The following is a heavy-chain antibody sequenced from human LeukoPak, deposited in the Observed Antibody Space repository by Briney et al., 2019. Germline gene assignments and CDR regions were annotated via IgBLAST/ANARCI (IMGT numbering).Heavy chain of an antibody. CDR1: GFTFSNYW. V-gene: IGHV3-74*01. J-gene: IGHJ4*02. D-gene: IGHD5/OR15-5a*01. CDR2: INSDETST. CDR3: ASRRSTSFDY. Sequence: GGSMRLACAASGFTFSNYWMHWVRQAPGKGLEWVSRINSDETSTNYADSVKGRFTISRDNAKNTLYLQMNSLRAEDTAVYYCASRRSTSFDYWGQGTLVTVSS.